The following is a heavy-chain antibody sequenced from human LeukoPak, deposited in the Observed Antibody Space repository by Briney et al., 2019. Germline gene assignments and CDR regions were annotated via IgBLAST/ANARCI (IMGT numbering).Heavy chain of an antibody. CDR3: AKESTVTPGNVNWFDT. J-gene: IGHJ5*02. D-gene: IGHD4-17*01. CDR2: IYSGGGT. Sequence: GGSLRLSCAASGFTVSSNYMSWVRQAPGKGLEWVSVIYSGGGTYYADSVKGRFTISRDNSKNTLYLQMNRLRAEDTAVYYCAKESTVTPGNVNWFDTWGQGTLVTVSS. CDR1: GFTVSSNY. V-gene: IGHV3-53*01.